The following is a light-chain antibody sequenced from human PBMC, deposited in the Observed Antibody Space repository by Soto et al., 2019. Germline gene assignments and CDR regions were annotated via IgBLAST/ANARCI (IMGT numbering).Light chain of an antibody. Sequence: QTVVTQEPSFSVSPGGTVTLTCGLRSGSVSTSYYPSWYQQTPGQPPRTLIYTTNTRSSGVPDRFSGSILGNKAALTITGAQADDESDYYCVLYMGSGISLFGGGTKLTVL. V-gene: IGLV8-61*01. CDR3: VLYMGSGISL. J-gene: IGLJ3*02. CDR2: TTN. CDR1: SGSVSTSYY.